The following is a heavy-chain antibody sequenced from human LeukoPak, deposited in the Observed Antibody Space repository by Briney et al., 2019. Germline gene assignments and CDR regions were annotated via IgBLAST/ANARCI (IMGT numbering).Heavy chain of an antibody. CDR3: AKDLGYSGYDSFDY. V-gene: IGHV3-23*01. Sequence: GGSLRLSCAASGFTFSNYAMSWVRQAPGKGLEWVSAITATSSSTYDADSVQGRFTISRDNSKNTLYLQMNSLRAEDTAVYYCAKDLGYSGYDSFDYWGQGTLVTVSS. J-gene: IGHJ4*02. D-gene: IGHD5-12*01. CDR2: ITATSSST. CDR1: GFTFSNYA.